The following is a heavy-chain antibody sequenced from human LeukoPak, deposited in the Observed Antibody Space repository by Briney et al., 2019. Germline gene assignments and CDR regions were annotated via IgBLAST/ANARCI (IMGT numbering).Heavy chain of an antibody. CDR2: ISSNGGST. V-gene: IGHV3-64D*06. CDR3: ARARITMVRGAIDY. CDR1: GFTFSSYA. J-gene: IGHJ4*02. Sequence: GGSLRLSCSASGFTFSSYAMHWVRQAPGKGLEYVSAISSNGGSTYYADSVKGRFTISRDNSKNTLYLQMSSLRAEDTAVYYCARARITMVRGAIDYWGQGTLVTVSS. D-gene: IGHD3-10*01.